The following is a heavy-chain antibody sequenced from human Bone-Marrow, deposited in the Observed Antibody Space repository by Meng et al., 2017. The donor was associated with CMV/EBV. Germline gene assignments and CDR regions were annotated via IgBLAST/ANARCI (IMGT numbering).Heavy chain of an antibody. V-gene: IGHV3-23*01. Sequence: GGSLRLSCAASGFTFSSYAMSWVRQAPGKGLEWVSSISDSGGSTYYADSVKGRFTISRDNSKNTLYLQMNSLRAEDTAVYYCAKEVYCSSTSCYVVGPIDYCGQGTLVTVSS. CDR3: AKEVYCSSTSCYVVGPIDY. D-gene: IGHD2-2*01. J-gene: IGHJ4*02. CDR1: GFTFSSYA. CDR2: ISDSGGST.